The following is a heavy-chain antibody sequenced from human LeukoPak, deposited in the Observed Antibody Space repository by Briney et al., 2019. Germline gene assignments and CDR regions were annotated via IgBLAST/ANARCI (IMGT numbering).Heavy chain of an antibody. CDR2: INPNSGGT. CDR3: ARSETGTTLYYYYMDV. Sequence: GASVKVSCKASGYTFTGYYMHWVRQAPGQGLEWVGWINPNSGGTNYAQKFQGRVTMTRDTSISTAYIEVSRLTSDDTAVYYCARSETGTTLYYYYMDVWGTGTTVTVSS. V-gene: IGHV1-2*02. D-gene: IGHD1-1*01. J-gene: IGHJ6*03. CDR1: GYTFTGYY.